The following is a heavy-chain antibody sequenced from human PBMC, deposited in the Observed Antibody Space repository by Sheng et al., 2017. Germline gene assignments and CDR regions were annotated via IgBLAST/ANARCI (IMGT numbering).Heavy chain of an antibody. CDR1: GFTFSSYS. J-gene: IGHJ4*02. V-gene: IGHV3-21*01. D-gene: IGHD4-17*01. Sequence: EVQLVESGGGLVKSGGSLRLSCAASGFTFSSYSMNWVRQAPGKGLEWVSSITSGSRYIYYADSVQGRFTISRDNAKNSLYLQMNSLRAEDTAVYYCARATVTTQIRTFDYWGQGTL. CDR3: ARATVTTQIRTFDY. CDR2: ITSGSRYI.